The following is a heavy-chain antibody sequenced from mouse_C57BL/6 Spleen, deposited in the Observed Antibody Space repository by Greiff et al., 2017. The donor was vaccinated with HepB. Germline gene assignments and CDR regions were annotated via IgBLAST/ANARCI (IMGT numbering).Heavy chain of an antibody. Sequence: VMLVESGPGLVAPSQSLSITCTVSGFSLTSYGVDWVRQSPGKGLEWLGVIWGVGSTNYNSALKSRLSISKDNSKSQVFLKMNSLQTDDTAMYYCARSYYYGSSPYYYAMDYWGQGTSVTVSS. V-gene: IGHV2-6*01. CDR1: GFSLTSYG. D-gene: IGHD1-1*01. CDR2: IWGVGST. J-gene: IGHJ4*01. CDR3: ARSYYYGSSPYYYAMDY.